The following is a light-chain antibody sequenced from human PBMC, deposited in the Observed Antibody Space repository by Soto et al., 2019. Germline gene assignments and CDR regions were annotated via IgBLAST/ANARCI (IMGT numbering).Light chain of an antibody. CDR1: SSDVGAYDY. CDR3: SSFAGSPVV. CDR2: EVS. V-gene: IGLV2-8*01. J-gene: IGLJ2*01. Sequence: QSALTQPPSASGSPGQSVTISCTGTSSDVGAYDYVSWYQQHPGKVPKLILYEVSKRPSGVPDRFSGSRSGNTASLTVSGLQAEDEADYYCSSFAGSPVVFGGGTKLTVL.